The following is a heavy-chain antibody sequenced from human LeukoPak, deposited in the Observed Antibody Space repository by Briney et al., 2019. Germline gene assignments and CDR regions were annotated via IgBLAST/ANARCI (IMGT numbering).Heavy chain of an antibody. D-gene: IGHD1-1*01. CDR1: GFPLRNAW. V-gene: IGHV3-15*01. CDR2: IKSNNDGGTT. J-gene: IGHJ4*02. CDR3: TTVAWNQRWSIDY. Sequence: AGGSLRLSCAASGFPLRNAWMSWVRQAPGRGLEWVGRIKSNNDGGTTDYAEPVKGRFTISRDYSKNTVYLQMNSLKTEDTAVYYCTTVAWNQRWSIDYWGQGTLVTVSS.